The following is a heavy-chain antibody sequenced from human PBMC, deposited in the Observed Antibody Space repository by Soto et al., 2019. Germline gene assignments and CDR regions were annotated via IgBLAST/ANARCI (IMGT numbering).Heavy chain of an antibody. Sequence: SETLSLTCAVYGGSFSGYYWSWIRQPPGKGLEWIGEINHSGSTNYNPSLKSRVTISVDTSKNQFSLKLGSVTAADTAVYYCARDVQPWIQLWLNWFDPWGQGTLVTVSS. V-gene: IGHV4-34*01. D-gene: IGHD5-18*01. CDR2: INHSGST. CDR3: ARDVQPWIQLWLNWFDP. J-gene: IGHJ5*02. CDR1: GGSFSGYY.